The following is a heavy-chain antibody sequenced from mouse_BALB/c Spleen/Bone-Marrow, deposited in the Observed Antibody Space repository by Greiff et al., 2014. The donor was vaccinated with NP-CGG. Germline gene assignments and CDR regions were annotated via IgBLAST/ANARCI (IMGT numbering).Heavy chain of an antibody. D-gene: IGHD1-1*01. Sequence: LVESGADLVRPGSSVKISCKASGYAFSSYWMNWVKQRPGQGLEWIGQIYPGDGDTNYNGKFKGKATLTADKSSSTAYMQLSSLTSEDSAVYFCARSLYYGSSYPLYAMDYWGRGTSVTVSS. J-gene: IGHJ4*01. CDR1: GYAFSSYW. CDR2: IYPGDGDT. V-gene: IGHV1-80*01. CDR3: ARSLYYGSSYPLYAMDY.